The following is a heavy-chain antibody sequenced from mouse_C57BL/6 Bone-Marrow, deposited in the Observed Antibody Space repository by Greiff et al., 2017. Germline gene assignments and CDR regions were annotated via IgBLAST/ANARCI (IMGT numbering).Heavy chain of an antibody. CDR1: GFNIKDDY. CDR3: TSFLYYAMEY. V-gene: IGHV14-4*01. Sequence: EVKLQESGAELVRPGASVKLSCTASGFNIKDDYMHWVKQRPEQGLEWIGWIDTENGDTEYASKFQGKATITADTSSNTAYQQLSRLTSEDTAVFYCTSFLYYAMEYCGQGTSVTVSS. CDR2: IDTENGDT. D-gene: IGHD1-2*01. J-gene: IGHJ4*01.